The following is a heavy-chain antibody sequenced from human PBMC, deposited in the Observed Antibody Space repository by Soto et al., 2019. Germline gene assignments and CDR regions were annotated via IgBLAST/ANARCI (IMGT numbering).Heavy chain of an antibody. V-gene: IGHV3-72*01. CDR1: VFISSDHY. Sequence: GGSLRLSCAASVFISSDHYMDWVRQAPGEGLEWVGRTRNKANGHTTEYAASVKGRFTISRDDSKNSLYLQMNSLKIEDTAVYYCARATTVPDYWGQGTMVTVSS. CDR3: ARATTVPDY. J-gene: IGHJ4*02. CDR2: TRNKANGHTT. D-gene: IGHD4-17*01.